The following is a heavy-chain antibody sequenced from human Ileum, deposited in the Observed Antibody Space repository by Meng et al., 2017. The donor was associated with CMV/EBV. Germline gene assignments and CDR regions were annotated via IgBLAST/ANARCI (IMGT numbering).Heavy chain of an antibody. D-gene: IGHD2-2*01. V-gene: IGHV1-18*01. J-gene: IGHJ6*02. CDR1: YTFTSYG. CDR2: ISAYNGNT. Sequence: YTFTSYGISWVRQAPGQGLEWMGWISAYNGNTNYAQKLQGRVTMTTDTSTSTAYMELRSLRSDDTAVYYCARGPGIVVVPAAYGMDVWGQGTTVTVSS. CDR3: ARGPGIVVVPAAYGMDV.